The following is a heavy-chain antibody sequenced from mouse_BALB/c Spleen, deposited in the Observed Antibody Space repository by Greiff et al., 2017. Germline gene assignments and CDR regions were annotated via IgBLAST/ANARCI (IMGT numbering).Heavy chain of an antibody. V-gene: IGHV1-4*01. CDR2: INPSSGYT. CDR3: AKEGDYYGSRAWFAY. J-gene: IGHJ3*01. CDR1: GYTFTSYT. D-gene: IGHD1-1*01. Sequence: QVHVKQSGAELARPGASVKMSCKASGYTFTSYTMHWVKQRPGQGLEWIGYINPSSGYTNYNQKFKDKATLTADKSSSTAYMQLSSLTSEDSAVYYCAKEGDYYGSRAWFAYWGQGTLVTVSA.